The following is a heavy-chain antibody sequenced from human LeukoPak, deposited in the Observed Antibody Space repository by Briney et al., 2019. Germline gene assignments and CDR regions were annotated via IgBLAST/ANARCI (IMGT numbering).Heavy chain of an antibody. D-gene: IGHD3-22*01. V-gene: IGHV3-11*01. CDR3: ARLARSYYDSSGYYYAVY. CDR1: GFTFSDYY. J-gene: IGHJ4*02. CDR2: ISSSGSTI. Sequence: KPGGSLRLSCAASGFTFSDYYMSWIRQAPGKGLEWGSYISSSGSTIYYADSVKGRFTISRDNAENSLYLQMNSLRAEDTAVYYCARLARSYYDSSGYYYAVYWGQGTLVTVSS.